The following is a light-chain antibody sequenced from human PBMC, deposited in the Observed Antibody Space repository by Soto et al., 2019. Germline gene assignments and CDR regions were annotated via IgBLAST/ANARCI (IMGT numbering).Light chain of an antibody. CDR1: SSDVGAYNY. CDR2: EVS. Sequence: QSALTQPASVSGSPGQSITISCTGTSSDVGAYNYVSWYQQHPGKAPKLMIYEVSNRPSGVSNRFSGSKSGNTASLTISGLQADDEADYYCSSYTSSSTPVVFGGGTQLTVL. J-gene: IGLJ2*01. CDR3: SSYTSSSTPVV. V-gene: IGLV2-14*01.